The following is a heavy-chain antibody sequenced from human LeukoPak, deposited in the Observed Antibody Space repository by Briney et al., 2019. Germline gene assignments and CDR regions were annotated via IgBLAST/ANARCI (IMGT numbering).Heavy chain of an antibody. J-gene: IGHJ4*02. CDR2: IYGDGST. D-gene: IGHD3/OR15-3a*01. CDR3: ARGDWGY. CDR1: GFIVSSYY. Sequence: GGSLRLSCAASGFIVSSYYMTWVRQAPGKGLEWVSVIYGDGSTYYTDSVKGRFAISRDNSKNTLYLQMNSLSAEGTAVYYCARGDWGYWGQGTLVTVSS. V-gene: IGHV3-53*01.